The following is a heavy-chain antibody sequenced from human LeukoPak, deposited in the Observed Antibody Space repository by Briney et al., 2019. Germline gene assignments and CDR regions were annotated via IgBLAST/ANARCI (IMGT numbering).Heavy chain of an antibody. J-gene: IGHJ4*02. Sequence: GGSLRFSCAASGFTFSSYGMHWVRQAPGKGLEWVAVIWYDGSNKYYADSVKGRFTISRDNSKNTLYLQMNSLRAEDTAVYYCAKEGRHGDYAPFDYWGQGTLVTVSS. CDR2: IWYDGSNK. CDR1: GFTFSSYG. CDR3: AKEGRHGDYAPFDY. V-gene: IGHV3-33*06. D-gene: IGHD4-17*01.